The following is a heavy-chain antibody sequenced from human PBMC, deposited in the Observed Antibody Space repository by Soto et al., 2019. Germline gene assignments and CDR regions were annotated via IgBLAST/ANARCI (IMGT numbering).Heavy chain of an antibody. CDR2: MNPNSGIT. J-gene: IGHJ3*02. V-gene: IGHV1-8*01. CDR1: GYTFTSYD. D-gene: IGHD1-26*01. Sequence: ASVKVSCKASGYTFTSYDINWVRQATGQGLEWMGWMNPNSGITGYAQKFQGRVTMTRNTSISTAYMELSSLRSEDTAVYYCARVRWELLGGSRRSAFDIWGQGTMVTVSS. CDR3: ARVRWELLGGSRRSAFDI.